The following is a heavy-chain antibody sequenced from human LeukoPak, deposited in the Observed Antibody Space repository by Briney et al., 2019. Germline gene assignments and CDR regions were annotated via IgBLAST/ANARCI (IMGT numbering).Heavy chain of an antibody. Sequence: GGSLRLSCAASGFTFSSYWMHWVRQAPGKGLEWVGRIKNKANSYITQYAASMEGRFTISRDDSKNSLYLQMSSLKTEDTAMYYCASIRGTLGYWGQGTVVTVSS. CDR2: IKNKANSYIT. J-gene: IGHJ4*02. D-gene: IGHD1-26*01. CDR1: GFTFSSYW. CDR3: ASIRGTLGY. V-gene: IGHV3-72*01.